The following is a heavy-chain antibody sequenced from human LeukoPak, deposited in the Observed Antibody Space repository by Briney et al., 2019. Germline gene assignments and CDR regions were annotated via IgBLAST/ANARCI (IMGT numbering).Heavy chain of an antibody. Sequence: ASVKASCKASGGTFSSYAISWVRQAPGQGLEWMGRIIPILGIANYAQKFQGRVTITADKSTSTAYMELSSLRSEDTAVYYCARVGDSSSGSAAFDYWGQGTLVTVSS. CDR2: IIPILGIA. J-gene: IGHJ4*02. V-gene: IGHV1-69*04. CDR1: GGTFSSYA. D-gene: IGHD6-6*01. CDR3: ARVGDSSSGSAAFDY.